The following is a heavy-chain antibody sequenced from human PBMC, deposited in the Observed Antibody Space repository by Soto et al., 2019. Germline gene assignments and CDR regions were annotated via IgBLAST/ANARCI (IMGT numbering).Heavy chain of an antibody. V-gene: IGHV3-48*03. Sequence: PGGSLRLSCAASGFTFSSYEMNWVRQAPGKGLEWVSYISSSGSTIYYADSVKGRFTISRDNAKNSLCLQMNSLRAEDTAVYYCARDFRLGHSGYDWDYYYGMDVWGQGTTVTVSS. CDR1: GFTFSSYE. CDR3: ARDFRLGHSGYDWDYYYGMDV. CDR2: ISSSGSTI. D-gene: IGHD5-12*01. J-gene: IGHJ6*02.